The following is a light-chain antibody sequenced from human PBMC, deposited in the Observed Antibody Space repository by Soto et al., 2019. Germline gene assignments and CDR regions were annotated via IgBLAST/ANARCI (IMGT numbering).Light chain of an antibody. J-gene: IGKJ1*01. CDR1: QSVRSNC. V-gene: IGKV3-20*01. Sequence: EIVLTQSPGTLSLSPGERAIFSCRASQSVRSNCLACYQQKPGQAPRLLIYGASSRATGIPDRFSGSGSGTDFNLTISRLEAEDFAVYYCQQYGGSPRTFGQGTKVEIK. CDR3: QQYGGSPRT. CDR2: GAS.